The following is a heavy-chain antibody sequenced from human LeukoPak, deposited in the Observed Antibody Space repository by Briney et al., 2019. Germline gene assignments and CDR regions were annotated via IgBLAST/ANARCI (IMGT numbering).Heavy chain of an antibody. CDR2: IYNSGST. CDR3: ARLDYYDSSGYSYFDC. CDR1: GGSISSYY. V-gene: IGHV4-59*08. D-gene: IGHD3-22*01. J-gene: IGHJ4*02. Sequence: SDTLSLTCTVSGGSISSYYWSWIRRPPTNGLEWNGNIYNSGSTNYNPSLKSRVTISVDASKNQFSLRLSSGTAAVTAVYYCARLDYYDSSGYSYFDCWGQGSLVTVSS.